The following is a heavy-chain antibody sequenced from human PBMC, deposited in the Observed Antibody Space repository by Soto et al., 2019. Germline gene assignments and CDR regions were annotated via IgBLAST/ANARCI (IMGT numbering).Heavy chain of an antibody. CDR3: AKSLVIGSGPLGYYFDY. CDR1: GFPFSSYG. CDR2: LSYHGNDE. Sequence: QMQLVESGGGVVQPGRSLRLSCVGSGFPFSSYGLHWVRQAPGKGLEWVASLSYHGNDEFYADSVKGRFTISRDNSRKSLYLQMNSLRPDDTAVYYCAKSLVIGSGPLGYYFDYWGQGTQVTVSS. J-gene: IGHJ4*02. V-gene: IGHV3-30*18. D-gene: IGHD3-10*01.